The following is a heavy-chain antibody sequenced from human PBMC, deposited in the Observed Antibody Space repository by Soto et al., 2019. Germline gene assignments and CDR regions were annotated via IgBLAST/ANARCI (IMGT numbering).Heavy chain of an antibody. V-gene: IGHV4-59*01. Sequence: SETLSLTCTVSGGSIRSYYCGWIRQPPGKGLEWIGYIYYSGSTNYNPSLKGRVTISVDTSKNQFSLKLSSVTAADTAVYYCARGRIQLWYPFDYWGQGTLVTVS. CDR2: IYYSGST. J-gene: IGHJ4*02. CDR3: ARGRIQLWYPFDY. CDR1: GGSIRSYY. D-gene: IGHD5-18*01.